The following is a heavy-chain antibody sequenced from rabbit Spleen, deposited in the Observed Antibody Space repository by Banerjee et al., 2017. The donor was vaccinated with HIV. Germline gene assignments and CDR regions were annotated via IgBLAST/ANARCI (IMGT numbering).Heavy chain of an antibody. CDR1: GFSFSSSYW. J-gene: IGHJ4*01. CDR2: IYTWSGRP. V-gene: IGHV1S45*01. Sequence: QQQLEESGGGLVKPGGTLTLTCTASGFSFSSSYWMHWVRQAPGKGLEWIGCIYTWSGRPVYASWAKGRFTMSKTSSTTVTLQMTSLTAADTATYFCARDLVAVIGWNFSLWGPGILVTVS. CDR3: ARDLVAVIGWNFSL. D-gene: IGHD1-1*01.